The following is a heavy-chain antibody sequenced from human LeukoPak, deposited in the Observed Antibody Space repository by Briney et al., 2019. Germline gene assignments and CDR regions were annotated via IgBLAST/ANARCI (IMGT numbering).Heavy chain of an antibody. D-gene: IGHD6-13*01. CDR1: GGSISSYY. V-gene: IGHV4-59*01. J-gene: IGHJ5*02. Sequence: SETLSLTCTVSGGSISSYYWSWIRQPPGKGLEWIGYIYYSGSTNYNPSLKSRVTISVDTSKNQFSLKLSSVTAADTAVYYCARDLAAVGGPQVNWFDPWGQGTLVTVSS. CDR3: ARDLAAVGGPQVNWFDP. CDR2: IYYSGST.